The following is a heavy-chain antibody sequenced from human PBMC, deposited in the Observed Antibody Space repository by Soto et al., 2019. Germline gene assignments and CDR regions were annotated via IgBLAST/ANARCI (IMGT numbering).Heavy chain of an antibody. J-gene: IGHJ6*03. CDR1: GYTFTSYG. CDR3: ARLPYSGYDNYYYYYMDV. Sequence: ASVKVSCKASGYTFTSYGISWVRQAPGQGLEWMGWISAYNGNTNYAQKLQGRVTMTTDTSTSTAYMELRSLRSDDTAVYYCARLPYSGYDNYYYYYMDVWGKGTTVTVSS. V-gene: IGHV1-18*01. D-gene: IGHD5-12*01. CDR2: ISAYNGNT.